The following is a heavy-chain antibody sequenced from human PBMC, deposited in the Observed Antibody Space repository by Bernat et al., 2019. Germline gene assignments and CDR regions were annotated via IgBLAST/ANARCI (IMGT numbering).Heavy chain of an antibody. CDR3: ARDTEAGYFDY. CDR1: GGSFSGYY. CDR2: INHSGST. J-gene: IGHJ4*02. Sequence: QVQLQQWGAGLLKPSETLSLTCAVYGGSFSGYYWSWIRQPPGKGLGWIGEINHSGSTNYNPSLKSRVTISVDTSKNQFSLKLSSVTAADTAVYYCARDTEAGYFDYWGQGTLVTVSS. D-gene: IGHD6-19*01. V-gene: IGHV4-34*01.